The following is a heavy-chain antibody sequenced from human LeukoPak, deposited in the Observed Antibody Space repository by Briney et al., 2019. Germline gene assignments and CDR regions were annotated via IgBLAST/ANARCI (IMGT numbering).Heavy chain of an antibody. J-gene: IGHJ4*02. V-gene: IGHV3-66*01. Sequence: GGSLRLSCAASGFTVSSNYMSWVRQAPGKGLEWVSVIYIGDTTFYADSVRGKFTISRDNAKNSLYLQMNSLRDEDTAVYYCARDPSRYASTTVVASNFDYWGQGTLVTVSS. CDR1: GFTVSSNY. D-gene: IGHD4-23*01. CDR3: ARDPSRYASTTVVASNFDY. CDR2: IYIGDTT.